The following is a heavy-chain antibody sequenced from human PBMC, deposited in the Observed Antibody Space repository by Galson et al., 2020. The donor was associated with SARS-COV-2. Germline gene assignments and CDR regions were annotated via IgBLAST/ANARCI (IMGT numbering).Heavy chain of an antibody. CDR1: GFTVSSNY. CDR2: IYSGGST. D-gene: IGHD1-7*01. V-gene: IGHV3-66*02. J-gene: IGHJ3*02. Sequence: GGSLRLSCAASGFTVSSNYMSWVRQAPGTGLEWVSVIYSGGSTYYADSVKGRFTISRDNSKNTLYLQMNSLRAEDTAVYYCARGSNSWDAFDIWGQGTMVTVSS. CDR3: ARGSNSWDAFDI.